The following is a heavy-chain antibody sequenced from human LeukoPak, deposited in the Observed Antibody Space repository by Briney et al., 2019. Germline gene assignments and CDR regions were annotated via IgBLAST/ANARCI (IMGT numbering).Heavy chain of an antibody. J-gene: IGHJ5*02. CDR1: GHSFTTYW. D-gene: IGHD4-17*01. Sequence: GESLEISCKGSGHSFTTYWIGWVRQMPGKGLEWMGIIYPGDSDTRYSPSFQGQVTISADKSISTAYLQWSSLKASDTAMYYCARRHGDYDNWFDPWGQGTLVTVSS. V-gene: IGHV5-51*01. CDR2: IYPGDSDT. CDR3: ARRHGDYDNWFDP.